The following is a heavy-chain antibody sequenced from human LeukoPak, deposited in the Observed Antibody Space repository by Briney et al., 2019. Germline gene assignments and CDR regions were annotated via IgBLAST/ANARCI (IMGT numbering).Heavy chain of an antibody. CDR3: APWRLDAFDV. V-gene: IGHV1-3*04. CDR1: GYTFTNYA. Sequence: GASVKVSCKTCGYTFTNYAMHWVRQAPGQGLEWMGWINTGNGNTKYSQKFQGRVTITRDTSASSAYMELSSLTSEDTAVYYCAPWRLDAFDVWGQGTMVTVSS. J-gene: IGHJ3*01. CDR2: INTGNGNT. D-gene: IGHD1-1*01.